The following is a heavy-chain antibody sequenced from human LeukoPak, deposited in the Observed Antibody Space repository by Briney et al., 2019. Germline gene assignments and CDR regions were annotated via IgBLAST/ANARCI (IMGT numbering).Heavy chain of an antibody. Sequence: GSLRLSCAASGFTFSSYSMNWVRQAPGKGLEWVSSISSSSSYIYYADSVKGRFTISRDNAKNSLYLQMNSLRAEDTAVYYCASNFGVAVFYGMDVWGQGTTVTVSS. CDR3: ASNFGVAVFYGMDV. CDR2: ISSSSSYI. CDR1: GFTFSSYS. D-gene: IGHD3-3*01. J-gene: IGHJ6*02. V-gene: IGHV3-21*01.